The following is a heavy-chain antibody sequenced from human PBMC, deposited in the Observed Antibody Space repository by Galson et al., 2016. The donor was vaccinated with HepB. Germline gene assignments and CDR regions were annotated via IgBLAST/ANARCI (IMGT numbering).Heavy chain of an antibody. CDR3: ARVSYITMMVVVVDP. CDR2: ISGTTRTI. Sequence: SLRLSCAASGFTSSHYSMIWVRQAPGKGLEWISYISGTTRTIYYADSVRGRFTVSRDNAKNSLYLQMNSLREEDTAVYYCARVSYITMMVVVVDPWGQGTLVTVSS. CDR1: GFTSSHYS. J-gene: IGHJ5*02. D-gene: IGHD3-22*01. V-gene: IGHV3-48*02.